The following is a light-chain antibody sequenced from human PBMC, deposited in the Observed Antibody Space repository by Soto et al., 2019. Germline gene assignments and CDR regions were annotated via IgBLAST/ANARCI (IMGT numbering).Light chain of an antibody. V-gene: IGKV2-40*01. CDR3: MESREFGT. CDR2: TLS. Sequence: DIVMTQTPLSRPFTPVAPASIACRSSQSLLDSDDGNTYLDWYLQKPGQSPQLLIYTLSYRASGAPVRFSGSGAGTDFTLNISRVEDEDVGFYYCMESREFGTLGQGTKLEIK. CDR1: QSLLDSDDGNTY. J-gene: IGKJ2*02.